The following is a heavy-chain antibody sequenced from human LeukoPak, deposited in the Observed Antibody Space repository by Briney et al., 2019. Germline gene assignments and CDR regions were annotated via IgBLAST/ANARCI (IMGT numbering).Heavy chain of an antibody. J-gene: IGHJ6*02. Sequence: GGSLRLSCAASGFTFSSYSMNWVRQAPGKGLEWVSSISSSSSYIYYADSVKGRFTISRDNAKNSLYLQINSLRAEDTAVYYCARCGYSYGQGYGMDVWGQGTTVTVSS. V-gene: IGHV3-21*01. CDR1: GFTFSSYS. CDR2: ISSSSSYI. D-gene: IGHD5-18*01. CDR3: ARCGYSYGQGYGMDV.